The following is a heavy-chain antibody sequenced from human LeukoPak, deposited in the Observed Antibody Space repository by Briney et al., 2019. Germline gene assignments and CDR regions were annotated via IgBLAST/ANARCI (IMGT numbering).Heavy chain of an antibody. Sequence: GASVKVSCKASGFTFTSSAMQWVRQARGQRLEWIGWIVVGSGNTNYAQKFQERVTITRDMSTSTAYMELSSLRSEDTAVYYCARDRGNTQTQVAPFRPIAAVRRAFDIWGQGTMVTVSS. V-gene: IGHV1-58*02. CDR3: ARDRGNTQTQVAPFRPIAAVRRAFDI. CDR2: IVVGSGNT. CDR1: GFTFTSSA. D-gene: IGHD6-13*01. J-gene: IGHJ3*02.